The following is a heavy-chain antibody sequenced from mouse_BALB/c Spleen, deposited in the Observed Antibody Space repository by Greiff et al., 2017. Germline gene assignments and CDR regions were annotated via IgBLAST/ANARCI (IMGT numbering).Heavy chain of an antibody. CDR3: ARRGASAWFAY. Sequence: EVQRVESGGGLVQPGGSLKLSCAASGFTFSSYTMSWVRQTPEKRLEWVAYISNGGGSTYYPDTVKGRFTISRDNAKNTLYLQMSSLKSEDTAMYYCARRGASAWFAYWGQGTLVTVSA. V-gene: IGHV5-12-2*01. CDR2: ISNGGGST. J-gene: IGHJ3*01. D-gene: IGHD3-1*01. CDR1: GFTFSSYT.